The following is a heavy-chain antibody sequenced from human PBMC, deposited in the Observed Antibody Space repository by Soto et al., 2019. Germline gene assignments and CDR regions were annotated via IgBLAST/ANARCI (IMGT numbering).Heavy chain of an antibody. D-gene: IGHD3-9*01. CDR1: GGTFSSYA. CDR3: ARGRYYDILTGIMGYYGMDV. V-gene: IGHV1-69*13. J-gene: IGHJ6*02. Sequence: RASVKVSCKASGGTFSSYAISWVRQAPGQGLEWMGGIIPIFGTANYAQKFQGRITITADESTSTAYMELSSLRSEDTAVYYCARGRYYDILTGIMGYYGMDVWGQGTTVTVSS. CDR2: IIPIFGTA.